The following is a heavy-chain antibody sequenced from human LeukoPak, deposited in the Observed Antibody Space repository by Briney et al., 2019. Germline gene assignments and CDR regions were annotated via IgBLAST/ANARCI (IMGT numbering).Heavy chain of an antibody. V-gene: IGHV3-30-3*01. Sequence: HPGGSLRLSCAASGFTFSSYAMHWVRQAPGKGLEWVAVISYDGSNKYYADSVKGRFTISRDNSKNTLYLQMNSLRAEDTAVYYCAREAAAVKYYFDYWGQGTLVTVSS. CDR3: AREAAAVKYYFDY. CDR2: ISYDGSNK. CDR1: GFTFSSYA. J-gene: IGHJ4*02. D-gene: IGHD6-13*01.